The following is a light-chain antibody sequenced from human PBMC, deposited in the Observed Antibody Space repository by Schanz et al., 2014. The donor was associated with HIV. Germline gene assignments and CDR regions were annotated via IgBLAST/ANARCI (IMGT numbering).Light chain of an antibody. V-gene: IGLV2-8*01. CDR1: SSDVGGYNY. CDR2: DVT. J-gene: IGLJ1*01. CDR3: SSYVGSNNYV. Sequence: QSALTQPASVSGSPGQSITISCTGTSSDVGGYNYVSWYQQHPGKAPKLLIYDVTDRPSGVPDRFSGSKSGSTASLTVSGLQAEDEADYYCSSYVGSNNYVFGTGTQLTVL.